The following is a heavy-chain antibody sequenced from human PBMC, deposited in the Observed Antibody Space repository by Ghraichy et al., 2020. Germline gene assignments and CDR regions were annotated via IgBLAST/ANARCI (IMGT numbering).Heavy chain of an antibody. CDR1: GGSFSGYY. V-gene: IGHV4-34*01. J-gene: IGHJ5*02. Sequence: SETLSLTCAVYGGSFSGYYWSWIRQPPGKGLEWIGEINHSGSTNYNPSLKSRVTISVDTSKNQFSLKLSSVTAADTAVYYCAGGNAYDSSGYLTTNWFDPWGQGTLVTVSS. CDR3: AGGNAYDSSGYLTTNWFDP. CDR2: INHSGST. D-gene: IGHD3-22*01.